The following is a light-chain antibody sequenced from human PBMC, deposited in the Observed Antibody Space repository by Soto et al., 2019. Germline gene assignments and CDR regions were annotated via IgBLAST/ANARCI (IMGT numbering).Light chain of an antibody. CDR2: DAS. CDR3: QQYYSYWT. Sequence: DIQMTQSPSTLSASVGDRVTITCRASQTISNGLAWYQQKPGKAPKLLIYDASSLEGGVPSRFSGSGSGTEFTLTLSSLQPDDFATYYCQQYYSYWTFGQGTKVEIK. CDR1: QTISNG. J-gene: IGKJ1*01. V-gene: IGKV1-5*01.